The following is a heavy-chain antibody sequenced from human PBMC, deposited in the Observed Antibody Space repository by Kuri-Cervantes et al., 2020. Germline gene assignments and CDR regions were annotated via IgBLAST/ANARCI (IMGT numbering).Heavy chain of an antibody. CDR2: INHSGST. CDR1: GGSFSGYY. Sequence: SETLSLTCAVYGGSFSGYYWSWIRQPPGKGLEWIGEINHSGSTNYNPSLKSRVTISVDTSKNQFSPKLSSVTAADTAVYYCARTRYDILTGYFYYYYGMDVWGQGTTVTVSS. V-gene: IGHV4-34*01. D-gene: IGHD3-9*01. CDR3: ARTRYDILTGYFYYYYGMDV. J-gene: IGHJ6*02.